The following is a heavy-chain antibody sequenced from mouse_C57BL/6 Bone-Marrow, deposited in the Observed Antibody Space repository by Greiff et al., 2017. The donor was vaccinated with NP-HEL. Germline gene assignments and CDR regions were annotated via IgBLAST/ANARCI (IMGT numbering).Heavy chain of an antibody. J-gene: IGHJ4*01. D-gene: IGHD3-2*02. CDR3: ARQGFGYYAMDY. V-gene: IGHV5-6*01. CDR1: GFTFSSYG. Sequence: EVKLVESGGDLVKPGGSLKLSCAASGFTFSSYGMSWVRQTPDKRLEWVATISSGGSYTYYLDSVKGRFTISRDNAKNTLYLQMSSLKSEDTAMYYCARQGFGYYAMDYWGQGTSVTVSS. CDR2: ISSGGSYT.